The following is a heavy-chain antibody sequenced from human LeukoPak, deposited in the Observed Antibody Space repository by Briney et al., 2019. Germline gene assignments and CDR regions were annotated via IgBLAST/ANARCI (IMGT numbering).Heavy chain of an antibody. CDR1: GGTFSSYA. CDR3: ARDSPYGDPPGYFDY. J-gene: IGHJ4*02. D-gene: IGHD4-17*01. Sequence: SVKVSCKASGGTFSSYAISWVRQAPGQGLEWMGRIIPILGIANYAQKFQGRVTITADKSTSTAYMELSSLRSEDTAVYYCARDSPYGDPPGYFDYWGQGTLVTVSS. CDR2: IIPILGIA. V-gene: IGHV1-69*04.